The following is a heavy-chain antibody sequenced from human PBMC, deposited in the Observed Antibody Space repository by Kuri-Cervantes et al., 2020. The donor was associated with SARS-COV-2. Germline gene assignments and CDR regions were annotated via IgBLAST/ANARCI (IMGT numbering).Heavy chain of an antibody. V-gene: IGHV4-34*01. J-gene: IGHJ3*02. Sequence: GSLRLSCAVYGGSFSGYYWSWIRQPPGKGLEWIGEINHSGSTNYNPSLKSRVTISVDTSKNQFSLNLNSVTAADTAVYYCARRGISEIWGQGTMVTVSS. CDR2: INHSGST. CDR3: ARRGISEI. CDR1: GGSFSGYY. D-gene: IGHD1-14*01.